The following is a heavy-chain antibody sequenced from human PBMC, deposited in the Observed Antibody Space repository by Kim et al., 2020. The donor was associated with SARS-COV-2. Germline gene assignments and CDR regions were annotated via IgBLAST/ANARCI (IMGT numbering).Heavy chain of an antibody. Sequence: GGSLRLSCADSGFTFSSYAMSWVRQAPGKGLEWVSAISGSGGSTYYADSVKGRFTISRDNSKNTLYLQMKSLRAEDTAVYYCAKDTARYYYDSSGLHDAFDIWGQGTMVTVSS. J-gene: IGHJ3*02. D-gene: IGHD3-22*01. CDR1: GFTFSSYA. CDR3: AKDTARYYYDSSGLHDAFDI. CDR2: ISGSGGST. V-gene: IGHV3-23*01.